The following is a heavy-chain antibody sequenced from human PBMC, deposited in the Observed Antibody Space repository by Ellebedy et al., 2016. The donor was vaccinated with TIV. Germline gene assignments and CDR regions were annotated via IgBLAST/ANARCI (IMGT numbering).Heavy chain of an antibody. CDR3: TTVYRYNYDSV. Sequence: GGSLRLSCAASGFTFSNAWMNWVRQAPGKGLEWVGRIKSKTDGGAAYYASPVKARFTSSRDDSKNTLYLQMNSLKTEDTAVYFCTTVYRYNYDSVWGQGTLVTVSS. CDR1: GFTFSNAW. V-gene: IGHV3-15*01. D-gene: IGHD5-18*01. CDR2: IKSKTDGGAA. J-gene: IGHJ4*02.